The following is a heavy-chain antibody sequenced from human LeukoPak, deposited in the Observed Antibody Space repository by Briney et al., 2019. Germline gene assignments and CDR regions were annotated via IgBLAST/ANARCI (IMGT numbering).Heavy chain of an antibody. V-gene: IGHV3-23*01. D-gene: IGHD3-10*01. J-gene: IGHJ5*02. CDR3: AKADNGELRPPSPFDP. Sequence: GGSLRLSCAASGFTFSSYAMSWVRQAPGKGLEWVSAISGSGGSTYYADSVKGRFTISRDNSKNTLYLQMNSLRAEDTAVYYCAKADNGELRPPSPFDPWGQGTLVTVSS. CDR1: GFTFSSYA. CDR2: ISGSGGST.